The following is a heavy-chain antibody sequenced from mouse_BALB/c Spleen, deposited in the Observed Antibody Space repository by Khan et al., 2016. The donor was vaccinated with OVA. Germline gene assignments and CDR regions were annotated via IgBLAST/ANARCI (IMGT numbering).Heavy chain of an antibody. Sequence: QVQLQQSGAELARPGVAVKISCKGSGYTFTDFAIHWVKRGHTKSLEWIGGISTYYGDADYNQKFKDKASMTVDKSSSTAYMELARLTSEDSAIYYGVRVGRFAYWGQGTLVTVSA. CDR2: ISTYYGDA. CDR3: VRVGRFAY. J-gene: IGHJ3*01. CDR1: GYTFTDFA. V-gene: IGHV1S137*01.